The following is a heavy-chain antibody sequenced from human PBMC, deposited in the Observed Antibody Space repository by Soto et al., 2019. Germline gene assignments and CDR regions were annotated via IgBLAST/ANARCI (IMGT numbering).Heavy chain of an antibody. J-gene: IGHJ6*02. V-gene: IGHV3-15*01. CDR2: IKSKTDGGTT. D-gene: IGHD3-16*01. CDR1: GFTFSNAW. Sequence: EVQLVESGGGLVKPGGSLRLSCAASGFTFSNAWMSWVRQAPGKGLEWVGRIKSKTDGGTTDYAAPGKGRFTISRDDSKNTLYLQMNSLKTEDTAVYYCTTGVFRFGGKKDYYYYGMDVWGQGTTVTVSS. CDR3: TTGVFRFGGKKDYYYYGMDV.